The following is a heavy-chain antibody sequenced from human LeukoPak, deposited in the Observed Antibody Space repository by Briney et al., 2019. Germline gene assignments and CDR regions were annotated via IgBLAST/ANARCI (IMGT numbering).Heavy chain of an antibody. D-gene: IGHD3-10*01. CDR3: ARLTYGSGSYYCDY. Sequence: GGSLRLSCAASGFTFSSYWMSWVRQAPGKGLEWVANIKQDGSEKYYVDSAKGRFTISRDNAKNSLYLQMNSLRAEDTAVYYCARLTYGSGSYYCDYWGQGTLVTVSS. V-gene: IGHV3-7*01. CDR2: IKQDGSEK. CDR1: GFTFSSYW. J-gene: IGHJ4*02.